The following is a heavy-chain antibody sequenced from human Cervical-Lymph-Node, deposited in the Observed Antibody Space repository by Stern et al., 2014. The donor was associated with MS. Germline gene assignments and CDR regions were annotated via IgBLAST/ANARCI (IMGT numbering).Heavy chain of an antibody. D-gene: IGHD3-3*01. V-gene: IGHV1-2*06. CDR1: GYSFTDYY. CDR2: INPNDGGK. J-gene: IGHJ6*02. Sequence: VQLVESGAEVKKPGASVKVSCKTSGYSFTDYYIHWVRQDPGQGLEWMARINPNDGGKNYDQKFKGRVTRSRDTSISTAYVGLSMLAYDDTTVYYCARNQRGITIFGVVSDYYYLGMDVWGQGTTVTVSS. CDR3: ARNQRGITIFGVVSDYYYLGMDV.